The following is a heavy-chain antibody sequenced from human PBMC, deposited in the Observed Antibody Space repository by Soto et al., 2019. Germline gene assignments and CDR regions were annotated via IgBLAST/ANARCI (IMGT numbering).Heavy chain of an antibody. CDR1: GYTFNTYG. CDR3: ARDPHEFWTSYWFDP. V-gene: IGHV1-18*01. CDR2: ISAYDGKT. D-gene: IGHD3-3*01. Sequence: ASVKVSCKTSGYTFNTYGINWVRQAPGQGLELMGWISAYDGKTTYAEKFQGRVTLTTDTSTSTAYMELRSLRSDDTAIYYCARDPHEFWTSYWFDPWGRGTPVTVSS. J-gene: IGHJ5*02.